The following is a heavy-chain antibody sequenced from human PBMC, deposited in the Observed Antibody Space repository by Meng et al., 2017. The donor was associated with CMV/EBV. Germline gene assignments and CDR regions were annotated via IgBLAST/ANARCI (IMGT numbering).Heavy chain of an antibody. Sequence: GSPKISGVASGFTFSTYSMNWVRQAPGKGLEWLSYITSSSSTIYYADSVKGRFTISRDNAKNSLYLQMNSLRAEDTAVYYCARGYSSGWYGGRANDYWGQGTLVTVSS. D-gene: IGHD6-19*01. CDR1: GFTFSTYS. J-gene: IGHJ4*02. CDR2: ITSSSSTI. CDR3: ARGYSSGWYGGRANDY. V-gene: IGHV3-48*04.